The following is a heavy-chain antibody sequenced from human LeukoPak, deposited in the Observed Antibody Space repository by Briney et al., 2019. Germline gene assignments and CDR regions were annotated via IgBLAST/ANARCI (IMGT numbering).Heavy chain of an antibody. CDR3: ARRNNGYDYLDY. CDR2: IYHSGST. CDR1: GYSIGSGYY. V-gene: IGHV4-38-2*01. D-gene: IGHD5-12*01. J-gene: IGHJ4*02. Sequence: SETLSLTCAVSGYSIGSGYYWGWIRQPPGKGLEWIGGIYHSGSTYYNPSLKSRVTISVDTSRNQFSLKLTSGTAADTAVCYCARRNNGYDYLDYWDQGTLVTVSS.